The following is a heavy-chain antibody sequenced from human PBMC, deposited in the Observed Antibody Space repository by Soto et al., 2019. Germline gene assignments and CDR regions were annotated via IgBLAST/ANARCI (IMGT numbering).Heavy chain of an antibody. V-gene: IGHV1-18*04. D-gene: IGHD3-10*01. CDR2: ISAYNGNT. Sequence: ASVKVSCKASGYTFTSYGISWVRQAPGQGLEWMGWISAYNGNTNYAQKLQGRVTMTTDTSTSTAYMELRSLRSDDTAVYYCARDRAKGVTMVRGVIPHYYCGMDVWGQGTTVTVSS. J-gene: IGHJ6*02. CDR1: GYTFTSYG. CDR3: ARDRAKGVTMVRGVIPHYYCGMDV.